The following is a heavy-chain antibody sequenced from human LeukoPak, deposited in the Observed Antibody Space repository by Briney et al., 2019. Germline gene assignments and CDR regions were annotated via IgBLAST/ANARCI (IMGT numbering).Heavy chain of an antibody. J-gene: IGHJ4*02. V-gene: IGHV3-21*01. CDR3: ARDAPLYCSSTSCLFDY. CDR2: ISSSSSYI. CDR1: GFTFTSDA. D-gene: IGHD2-2*01. Sequence: GGSLRLSCVASGFTFTSDAMNWVRQAPGKGLEWVSSISSSSSYIYYAGSVKGRFTISRDNAKNSLYLQMNSLRAEDTAVYYCARDAPLYCSSTSCLFDYWGQGTLVTVSS.